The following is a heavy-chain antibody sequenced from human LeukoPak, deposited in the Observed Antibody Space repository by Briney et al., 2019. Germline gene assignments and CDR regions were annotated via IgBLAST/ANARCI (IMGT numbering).Heavy chain of an antibody. CDR1: GFTFSSYG. D-gene: IGHD5-12*01. V-gene: IGHV3-30*02. CDR2: IRYDGSNK. Sequence: GGSLRLSCAASGFTFSSYGMHWVRQAPGKGLEWVAFIRYDGSNKYYADSVKGRFTISRDNSKDTLYLQMNSLRAEDTAVYYCAKEFSPEDSGYDYRGMANWFDPWGQGTLVTVSS. J-gene: IGHJ5*02. CDR3: AKEFSPEDSGYDYRGMANWFDP.